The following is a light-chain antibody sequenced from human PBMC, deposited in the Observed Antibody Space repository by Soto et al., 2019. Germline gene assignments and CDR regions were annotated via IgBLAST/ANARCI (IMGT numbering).Light chain of an antibody. V-gene: IGKV3-20*01. CDR1: QSVSSRY. J-gene: IGKJ5*01. CDR2: GGS. Sequence: EIVLTQSQATLSLSPGERVTLCCRARQSVSSRYLAWHQHKPGLAPRLLIYGGSRRATGIPDRFSGSVSGTDVTLTIIILEREDFAVYYCQQYGYLITFGQGTRLEIK. CDR3: QQYGYLIT.